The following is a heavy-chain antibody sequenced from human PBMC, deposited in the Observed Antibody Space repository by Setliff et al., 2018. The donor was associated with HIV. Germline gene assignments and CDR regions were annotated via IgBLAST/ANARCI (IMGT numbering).Heavy chain of an antibody. J-gene: IGHJ6*03. D-gene: IGHD3-3*01. CDR3: ARAPPRITIFGVVVSSDYYNYYMDV. CDR1: GYTFTNYA. Sequence: ASVKVSCRASGYTFTNYAMNWVRQAPGQGLEWMGWINTNTGNPTDAQGFTGRFVFSLDTSVSTAFLQISSLQAEDTAVYYCARAPPRITIFGVVVSSDYYNYYMDVWGKGTTVTVSS. V-gene: IGHV7-4-1*02. CDR2: INTNTGNP.